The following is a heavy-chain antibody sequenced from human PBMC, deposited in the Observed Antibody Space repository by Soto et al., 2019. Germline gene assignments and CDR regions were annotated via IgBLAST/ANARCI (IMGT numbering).Heavy chain of an antibody. V-gene: IGHV4-34*01. D-gene: IGHD5-18*01. CDR3: ARVLIAGVTTD. CDR1: GGSVSGYY. J-gene: IGHJ4*02. Sequence: QVQLQQWGAGLLKPSETLSLTCAVDGGSVSGYYWSWIRQPPGKGLEWIGESNHVGSTNYNPSLKSRVTMSVDPSKNQFSLRLTSVNAADTAVYYCARVLIAGVTTDWGQGTLVIVSS. CDR2: SNHVGST.